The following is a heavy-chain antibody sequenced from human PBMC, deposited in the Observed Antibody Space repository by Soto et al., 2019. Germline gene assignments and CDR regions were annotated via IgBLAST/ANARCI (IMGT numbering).Heavy chain of an antibody. CDR3: ATPSGSQDP. D-gene: IGHD1-26*01. J-gene: IGHJ5*02. CDR2: ISYDGSNK. V-gene: IGHV3-30-3*01. CDR1: GFTFSSYA. Sequence: PVGSLRLSCAASGFTFSSYAMHWVRQAPGKGLEWVAVISYDGSNKYYADSVKGRFTISRDNSKNTLYLQMNSLRAEDTAVYYCATPSGSQDPWGQGTLVTVSS.